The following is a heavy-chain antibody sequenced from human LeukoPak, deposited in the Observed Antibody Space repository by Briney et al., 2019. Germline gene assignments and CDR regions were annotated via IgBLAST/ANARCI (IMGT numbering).Heavy chain of an antibody. CDR2: VYDNGNS. J-gene: IGHJ4*02. Sequence: PSETLSLTCSVSGGSIRHSYWTWIRQTPEKGLEWIGYVYDNGNSNSRSSLRSRVSMSVDTSKNEFSLKLSSVTAADTAVYFCARGGRYKPDFFDDWGLGTPVTVSS. CDR1: GGSIRHSY. V-gene: IGHV4-59*01. D-gene: IGHD3-16*02. CDR3: ARGGRYKPDFFDD.